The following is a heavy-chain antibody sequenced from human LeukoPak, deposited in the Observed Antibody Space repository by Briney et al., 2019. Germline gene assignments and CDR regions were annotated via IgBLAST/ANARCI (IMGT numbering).Heavy chain of an antibody. CDR3: AKEDSSGYCCSGDY. CDR1: GFTFSSYA. D-gene: IGHD3-22*01. Sequence: PGGSLTLSCAVSGFTFSSYAMSWVRQAPGKGLEWVSAISSSGSTYYADPVKGRFTISRDNSKNTLYLQMNSLRAEDTAVYYCAKEDSSGYCCSGDYWGQGTLVTVSS. CDR2: ISSSGST. V-gene: IGHV3-23*01. J-gene: IGHJ4*02.